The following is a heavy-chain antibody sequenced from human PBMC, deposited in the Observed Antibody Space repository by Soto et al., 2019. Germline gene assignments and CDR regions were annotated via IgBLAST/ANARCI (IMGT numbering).Heavy chain of an antibody. Sequence: SVKVSCKASGYTFTSYDINWVRQATGQGLEWMGWMNPNSGNTGYAQKFQGRVTMTRNTSISTAYMELSSLRSEDTAVYYCARGYCSGGSCYSLNYYYGMDVWGQGTTVTVSS. CDR2: MNPNSGNT. D-gene: IGHD2-15*01. CDR1: GYTFTSYD. CDR3: ARGYCSGGSCYSLNYYYGMDV. V-gene: IGHV1-8*01. J-gene: IGHJ6*02.